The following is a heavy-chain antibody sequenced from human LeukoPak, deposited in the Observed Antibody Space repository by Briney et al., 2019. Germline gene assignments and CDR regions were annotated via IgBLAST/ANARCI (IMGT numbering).Heavy chain of an antibody. Sequence: GGSLILSCAASGFTFSSYGMHWVRQAPGKGLEWVAVISYDGSNKYYADSVKGRFTISRDNSKNTLYLQMNSLRAEDTAVYYCAKGGGIAAAPPSDYWGQGTLVTVTS. CDR1: GFTFSSYG. CDR3: AKGGGIAAAPPSDY. D-gene: IGHD6-13*01. CDR2: ISYDGSNK. J-gene: IGHJ4*02. V-gene: IGHV3-30*18.